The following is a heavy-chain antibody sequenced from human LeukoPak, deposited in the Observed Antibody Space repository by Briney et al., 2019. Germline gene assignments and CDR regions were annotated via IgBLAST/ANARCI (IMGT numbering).Heavy chain of an antibody. CDR3: ASGYTYANYYFDY. D-gene: IGHD5-18*01. V-gene: IGHV3-23*01. CDR1: GFTFSSSA. CDR2: ISNNGGYT. Sequence: GGSLRLSCAASGFTFSSSAMSWVRQAPGKGLEWVSAISNNGGYTYCADSVKGRFAISRDNSKNTLYLQMNSLRAEDTAVYYCASGYTYANYYFDYWGQGTLVTVSS. J-gene: IGHJ4*02.